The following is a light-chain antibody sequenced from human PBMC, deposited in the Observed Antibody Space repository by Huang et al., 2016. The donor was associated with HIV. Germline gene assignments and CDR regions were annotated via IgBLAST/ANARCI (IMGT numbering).Light chain of an antibody. CDR3: QQYNNWPPMT. Sequence: EIVMTQSPATLSVSPGERATLACRASQSVSNDLAWYQQKPGQAPRLLIYGASTRATAIPARFSGSGSGTEFTLTISGLQSEDFAVYYCQQYNNWPPMTFGPGTKVDFK. CDR2: GAS. V-gene: IGKV3-15*01. J-gene: IGKJ3*01. CDR1: QSVSND.